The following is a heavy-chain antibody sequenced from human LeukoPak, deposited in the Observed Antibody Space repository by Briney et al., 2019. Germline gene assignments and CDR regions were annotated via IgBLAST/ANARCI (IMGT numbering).Heavy chain of an antibody. CDR2: IYYSGST. D-gene: IGHD4-17*01. V-gene: IGHV4-59*01. J-gene: IGHJ4*02. CDR3: ARGTYGQRGYYFDY. CDR1: GGSISSYY. Sequence: KPSETLSLTCTVSGGSISSYYWSWIRQPPGKGLEWIGYIYYSGSTSYSPSLKSRVTISVDTSKNQFSLKLSSVTAADTAVYYCARGTYGQRGYYFDYWGQGTLVTVSS.